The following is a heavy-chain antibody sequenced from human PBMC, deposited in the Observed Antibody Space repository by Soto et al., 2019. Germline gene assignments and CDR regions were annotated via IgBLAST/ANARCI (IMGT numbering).Heavy chain of an antibody. CDR3: ARLGEYYQSLDP. J-gene: IGHJ5*02. Sequence: SETLPLTCPFSGGSIRSSTYYWSWIRQPPGKGLEWVGYIYYGGSTSYNPSLKSRVTISLETSKSQFSLRLSSVTAADTAVYYCARLGEYYQSLDPWGPGTLVTVSS. D-gene: IGHD2-2*01. CDR2: IYYGGST. V-gene: IGHV4-61*05. CDR1: GGSIRSSTYY.